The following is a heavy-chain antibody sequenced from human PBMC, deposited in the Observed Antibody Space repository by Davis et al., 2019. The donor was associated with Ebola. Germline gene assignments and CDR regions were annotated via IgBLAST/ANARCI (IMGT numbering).Heavy chain of an antibody. CDR3: ARENLYDFWNDIPHSFDC. J-gene: IGHJ4*02. Sequence: PGGSLRLSCAASGFTFSTYSMSWVRQAPGKGLEWVANIKQDGGEKFYVDSVKGRFTISRDNAKNSLYLQINSVRAEDTAVYYCARENLYDFWNDIPHSFDCWGQGSLVTVSS. V-gene: IGHV3-7*03. CDR1: GFTFSTYS. D-gene: IGHD3-3*01. CDR2: IKQDGGEK.